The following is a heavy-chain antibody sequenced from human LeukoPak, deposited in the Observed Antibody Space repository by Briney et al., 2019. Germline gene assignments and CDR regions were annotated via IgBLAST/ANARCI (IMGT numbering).Heavy chain of an antibody. CDR3: AREGIRHTGTWTFDY. V-gene: IGHV3-30*14. J-gene: IGHJ4*02. CDR2: ISYDGSNK. D-gene: IGHD2-8*02. Sequence: GSLRLSCAASGFTFSSYAMHWVRQAPGKGLEWVAVISYDGSNKYYADSVKGRFTISRDNSKNTVYLQMSSLRAEDAAVYYCAREGIRHTGTWTFDYWGQGTLVTVSS. CDR1: GFTFSSYA.